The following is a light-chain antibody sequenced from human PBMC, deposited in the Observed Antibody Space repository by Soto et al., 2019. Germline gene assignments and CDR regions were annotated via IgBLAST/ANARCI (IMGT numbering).Light chain of an antibody. CDR3: SSYTSSSTLDV. V-gene: IGLV2-14*01. Sequence: QSALTQPASVSGSPGQSITISCTGTSSDIGGFNYVSWYQQNPGKAPKLMIYEVSKRPSGVSNRFSGSKSGNTASLTISGLQAEDEADYYCSSYTSSSTLDVFGTGTKVTV. J-gene: IGLJ1*01. CDR2: EVS. CDR1: SSDIGGFNY.